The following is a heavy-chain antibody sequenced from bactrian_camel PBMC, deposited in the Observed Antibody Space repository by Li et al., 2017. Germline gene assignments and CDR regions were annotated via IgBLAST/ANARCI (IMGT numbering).Heavy chain of an antibody. Sequence: QVQLVESGGGSVQTGGSLRLSCAASGYTYSTCSMGWYRQAPGKERELVSTINSDGSTYYADSMKGRFTISRNNAKNALYLQMNSLKPGDTAMYYCARYRYGAGYKNWGQGTQVTVS. J-gene: IGHJ4*01. V-gene: IGHV3S55*01. CDR3: ARYRYGAGYKN. D-gene: IGHD5*01. CDR1: GYTYSTCS. CDR2: INSDGST.